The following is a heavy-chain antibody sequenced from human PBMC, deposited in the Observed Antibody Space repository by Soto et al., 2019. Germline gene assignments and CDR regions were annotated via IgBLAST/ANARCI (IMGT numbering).Heavy chain of an antibody. J-gene: IGHJ4*02. CDR2: IYPGDSDT. V-gene: IGHV5-51*01. Sequence: PGESVKSSGKGSGYSFTIYCIGWVLQMPWKGLEWMGIIYPGDSDTRYSPSFQGQVTISADKSISTAYLQWSSLKASDTAMYYCARLADGYDSSGYYWYYWGQGTLVTVSS. CDR1: GYSFTIYC. CDR3: ARLADGYDSSGYYWYY. D-gene: IGHD3-22*01.